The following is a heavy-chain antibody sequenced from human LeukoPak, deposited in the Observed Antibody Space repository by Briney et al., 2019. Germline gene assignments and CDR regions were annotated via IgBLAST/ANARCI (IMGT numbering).Heavy chain of an antibody. CDR3: ARDSFDGNNWFDP. Sequence: SQTLSLTCAISGDSVSSKSAVWSWIRQYPSRGLEWLGRTYYRSKWYNDYAVSVKSRITINPDTSKNQFSLQLNSVTPEDTAVYYCARDSFDGNNWFDPWGQGTLVTVSS. V-gene: IGHV6-1*01. CDR1: GDSVSSKSAV. J-gene: IGHJ5*02. CDR2: TYYRSKWYN. D-gene: IGHD1-26*01.